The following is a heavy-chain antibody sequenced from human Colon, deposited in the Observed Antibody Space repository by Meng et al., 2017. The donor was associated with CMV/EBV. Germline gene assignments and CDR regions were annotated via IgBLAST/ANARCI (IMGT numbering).Heavy chain of an antibody. CDR1: GGSISRSIYY. V-gene: IGHV4-39*07. D-gene: IGHD2-2*01. J-gene: IGHJ5*02. CDR3: ARITRRFDP. Sequence: QLQLQESGPGLVKPSETLSLTCTVSGGSISRSIYYWVWTRQSPGKGLEWIGEINHSGDTHYNPSLKSRVTILVDTSKNQFSLNLDSVTAADTAVYYCARITRRFDPWGQGTLVTVSS. CDR2: INHSGDT.